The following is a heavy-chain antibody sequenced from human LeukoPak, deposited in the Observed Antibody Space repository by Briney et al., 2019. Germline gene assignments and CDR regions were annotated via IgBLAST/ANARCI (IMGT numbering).Heavy chain of an antibody. CDR1: GYTFTSYG. J-gene: IGHJ4*02. D-gene: IGHD3-3*01. Sequence: ASVKVSCKASGYTFTSYGISWVRQAPGQGLEWMGWISAYNGNTNYAQKLQGRVTMTTDTSTSTAYMELRSLRSDDTAVYYCARDYGYYDFWGGYSSPSFDYWGQGTLVTVSS. V-gene: IGHV1-18*01. CDR3: ARDYGYYDFWGGYSSPSFDY. CDR2: ISAYNGNT.